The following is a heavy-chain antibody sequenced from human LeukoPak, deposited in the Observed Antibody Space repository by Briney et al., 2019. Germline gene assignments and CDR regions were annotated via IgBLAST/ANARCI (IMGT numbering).Heavy chain of an antibody. V-gene: IGHV1-18*01. CDR1: GYTFTSYG. Sequence: ASVKVSCKASGYTFTSYGISWVRQAPGQGLEWMGWISAYNGNTNYAQKLQGRVTMTTDTSTSTAYMELRSLRSDDTAVYYCASCSRGGSCYSFDYWGQGTLVTVSS. D-gene: IGHD2-15*01. J-gene: IGHJ4*02. CDR3: ASCSRGGSCYSFDY. CDR2: ISAYNGNT.